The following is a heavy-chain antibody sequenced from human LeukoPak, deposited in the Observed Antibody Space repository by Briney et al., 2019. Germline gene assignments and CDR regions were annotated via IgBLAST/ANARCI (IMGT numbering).Heavy chain of an antibody. V-gene: IGHV4-34*01. CDR2: INDSGST. D-gene: IGHD3-22*01. CDR3: ARHGSLAVVITPHFDS. J-gene: IGHJ4*02. CDR1: GGSFSGYY. Sequence: SETLSLTCAVYGGSFSGYYWSRIRQPPGKGLEWIGEINDSGSTNYNPSLKTRVTISVDTSKNQFSLKLSSVTAADTAVYYCARHGSLAVVITPHFDSWGQGTLVTVSS.